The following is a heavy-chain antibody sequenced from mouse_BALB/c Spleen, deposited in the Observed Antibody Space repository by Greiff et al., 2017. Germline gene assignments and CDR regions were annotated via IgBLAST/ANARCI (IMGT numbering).Heavy chain of an antibody. J-gene: IGHJ2*01. D-gene: IGHD1-1*01. CDR2: INPGDGDT. CDR1: GYAFSSYC. CDR3: TRLYYASSYHYFDY. Sequence: VQLLHSGAELVRPGSSVKISCKASGYAFSSYCMYWVKQSPGKGLEWIGQINPGDGDTNYNGKFKGKATLTADKSSSTAYMQLSSLTSEDSAVYFCTRLYYASSYHYFDYWGQGTTLTVSS. V-gene: IGHV1-80*01.